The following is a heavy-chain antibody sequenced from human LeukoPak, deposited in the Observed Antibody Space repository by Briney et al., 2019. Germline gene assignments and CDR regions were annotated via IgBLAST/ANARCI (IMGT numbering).Heavy chain of an antibody. J-gene: IGHJ4*02. Sequence: ASVKVSCKASGYTFSNSGISWVRQAPGQGLEWMGWISAYNGNTNYAQKLQGRVIMITDTSTSTAYMELRSLRSDDTAVYYCARDPPASMTPPDYWGQGTLVIVSS. CDR3: ARDPPASMTPPDY. CDR2: ISAYNGNT. CDR1: GYTFSNSG. V-gene: IGHV1-18*01. D-gene: IGHD2/OR15-2a*01.